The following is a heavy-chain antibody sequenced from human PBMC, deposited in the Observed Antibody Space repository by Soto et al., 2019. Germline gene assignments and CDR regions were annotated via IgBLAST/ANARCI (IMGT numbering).Heavy chain of an antibody. Sequence: QLQLQESGSGLVKPSQTLSLTCAVSGGSISSGGYSWSWIRQPPGKGLEWIGFNYHSGSTYYNPPLKGRVTISVDRSKNQFSLKLSSVTAADTAVYYCASGLVTTLHYWGQGTLVTVSS. CDR1: GGSISSGGYS. CDR3: ASGLVTTLHY. CDR2: NYHSGST. V-gene: IGHV4-30-2*01. J-gene: IGHJ4*02. D-gene: IGHD4-17*01.